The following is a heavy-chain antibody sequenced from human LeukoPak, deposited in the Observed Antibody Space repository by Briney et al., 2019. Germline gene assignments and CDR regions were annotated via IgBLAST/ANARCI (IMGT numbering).Heavy chain of an antibody. Sequence: SETPSLTCAVYGGSLSYYYWTWIRQPPGKGLECIGYISDNGNTNYNYNPSLKSRVTISVDTSKNLFSLKVTSVTAADTAVYYCARHSGLGTHFDYWGQGILVTVSS. D-gene: IGHD7-27*01. CDR2: ISDNGNTN. J-gene: IGHJ4*02. V-gene: IGHV4-59*08. CDR1: GGSLSYYY. CDR3: ARHSGLGTHFDY.